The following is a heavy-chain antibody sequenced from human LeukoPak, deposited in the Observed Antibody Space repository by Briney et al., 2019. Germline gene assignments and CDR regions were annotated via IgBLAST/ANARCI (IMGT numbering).Heavy chain of an antibody. D-gene: IGHD3-22*01. V-gene: IGHV1-2*02. CDR1: GYTFTGYY. J-gene: IGHJ6*02. CDR3: ARIFYDSSGYYYYGMDV. CDR2: INPNSGGT. Sequence: ASVKVSCKASGYTFTGYYMHWVRQAPGQGLEWMGWINPNSGGTNYAQEFQGRVTMTRDTSISTAYMELSRLRSDDTAVYYCARIFYDSSGYYYYGMDVWGQGTTVTVSS.